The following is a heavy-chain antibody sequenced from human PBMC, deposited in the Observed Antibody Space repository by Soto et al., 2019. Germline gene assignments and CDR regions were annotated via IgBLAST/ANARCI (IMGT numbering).Heavy chain of an antibody. CDR2: IYSGGST. D-gene: IGHD1-7*01. Sequence: EVQLVESGGGLVQPGGSLRLSCAASGFTVSSNYMSWVRQAPGKGLEWVSVIYSGGSTYYADSVKGRFTISRDNSKNTLYLQMNSLRAEDTAVYYCARDRRTTDGMAVWGKGPTVTVSS. J-gene: IGHJ6*04. CDR1: GFTVSSNY. CDR3: ARDRRTTDGMAV. V-gene: IGHV3-66*01.